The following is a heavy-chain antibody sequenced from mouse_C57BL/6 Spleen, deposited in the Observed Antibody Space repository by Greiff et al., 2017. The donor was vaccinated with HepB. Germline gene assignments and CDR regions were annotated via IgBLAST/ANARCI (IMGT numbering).Heavy chain of an antibody. CDR3: ARWDGYWYFDV. J-gene: IGHJ1*03. Sequence: VKLMESGAELVRPGASVKLSCKASGYTFTDYYINWVKQRPGQGLEWIARIYPGSGNTYYNEKFKGKATLTAEKSSSTAYIQLSSLTSEDSAVYFCARWDGYWYFDVWGTGTTVTVSS. V-gene: IGHV1-76*01. D-gene: IGHD2-3*01. CDR1: GYTFTDYY. CDR2: IYPGSGNT.